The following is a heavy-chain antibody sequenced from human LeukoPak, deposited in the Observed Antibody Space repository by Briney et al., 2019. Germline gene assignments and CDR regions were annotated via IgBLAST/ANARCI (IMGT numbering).Heavy chain of an antibody. V-gene: IGHV3-23*01. Sequence: GGSLRLSCAASGFTFSSYAMSWVRQAPGKGLEWVSAISGGGGSTYYAGSVKGRFTISRDNSKNTLYLQMNSLRAEDTAVYYCAKERGSTYYFDHWGQGTLVTVSS. CDR2: ISGGGGST. J-gene: IGHJ4*02. D-gene: IGHD5/OR15-5a*01. CDR3: AKERGSTYYFDH. CDR1: GFTFSSYA.